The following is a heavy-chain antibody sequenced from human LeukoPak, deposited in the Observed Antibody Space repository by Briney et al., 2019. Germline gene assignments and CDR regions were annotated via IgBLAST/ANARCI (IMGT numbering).Heavy chain of an antibody. CDR1: GYTFTSYG. Sequence: GSVTVSCKASGYTFTSYGISWVRQAPGQGREWMGWISAYNGNTNYAQKLQGRVTMTTDTSTSTAYMELRSLRSDDTAVYYCARDHVTVTTIPGVWGQGTLVTVSS. CDR2: ISAYNGNT. J-gene: IGHJ4*02. D-gene: IGHD4-11*01. CDR3: ARDHVTVTTIPGV. V-gene: IGHV1-18*01.